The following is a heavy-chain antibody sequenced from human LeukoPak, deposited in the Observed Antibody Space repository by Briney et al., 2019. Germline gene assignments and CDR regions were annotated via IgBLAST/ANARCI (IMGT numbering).Heavy chain of an antibody. J-gene: IGHJ6*02. D-gene: IGHD3-22*01. V-gene: IGHV3-9*01. Sequence: GGSLRLSCAASGFTFDDYAMHWVRQAPGKGLEWISGSSWYSGSIDYADSVKGRFTISRDNAKNSLYLQMNSLRGEDTALYYCAKDGALYYYDSSGYYSSYGMDVWGQGTAVTVSS. CDR2: SSWYSGSI. CDR1: GFTFDDYA. CDR3: AKDGALYYYDSSGYYSSYGMDV.